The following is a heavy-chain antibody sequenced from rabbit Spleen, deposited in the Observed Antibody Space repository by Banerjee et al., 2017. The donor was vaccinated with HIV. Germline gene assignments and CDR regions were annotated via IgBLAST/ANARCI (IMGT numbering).Heavy chain of an antibody. J-gene: IGHJ4*01. Sequence: QEQLEESGGDLVQPEGSLTLTCTASGFSYSSNDYMCWVRQAPGKRPEWIGCIGIGSTTITWYATWAKGQFTISKTSSTTVTLQMTRLTAADTATYFCARDPTADGVAFYFNLWGPGTLVTVS. D-gene: IGHD2-1*01. CDR1: GFSYSSNDY. CDR2: IGIGSTTIT. V-gene: IGHV1S45*01. CDR3: ARDPTADGVAFYFNL.